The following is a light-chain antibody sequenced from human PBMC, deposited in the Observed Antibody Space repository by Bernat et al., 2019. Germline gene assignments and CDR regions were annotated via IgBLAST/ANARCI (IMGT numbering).Light chain of an antibody. CDR3: QQYYSYPSIT. CDR2: AAS. Sequence: AIRMTQSPSSFAASTGDRVTITCRASQGISSDLAWYQQKPGKAPKLLIYAASTVQSGVPSRFSGSGSGTDFTLTISCLQSEDFATYYCQQYYSYPSITFGQGTRLEIK. J-gene: IGKJ5*01. V-gene: IGKV1-8*01. CDR1: QGISSD.